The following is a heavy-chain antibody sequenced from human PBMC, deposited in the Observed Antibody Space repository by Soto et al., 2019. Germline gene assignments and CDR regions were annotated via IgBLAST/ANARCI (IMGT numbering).Heavy chain of an antibody. Sequence: QVQLVESGGGLVKPGGSPRLSCAASGFTFSDYYMNWIRQAPGKGLEWVSYISSGAITIDYADSVKGRFTISRDNAKNSQYLHMNSLSADDTGVYDCEGQYSSSSVEFWGHGNLAAVSS. CDR1: GFTFSDYY. V-gene: IGHV3-11*01. CDR3: EGQYSSSSVEF. D-gene: IGHD6-6*01. CDR2: ISSGAITI. J-gene: IGHJ4*01.